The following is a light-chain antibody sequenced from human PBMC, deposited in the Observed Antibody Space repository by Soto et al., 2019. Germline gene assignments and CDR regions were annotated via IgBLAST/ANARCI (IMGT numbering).Light chain of an antibody. CDR2: EAV. CDR3: KSYAGSNTYV. V-gene: IGLV2-8*01. Sequence: QPALTQPPSASGSPGQSVTISCTGTKNDIGVYDFVSWYQHHPGKAPRLIIYEAVQRPSGVPDRFYRSKSGNTASLTVSGLQDADEADYFCKSYAGSNTYVFGSGTKLTVL. J-gene: IGLJ1*01. CDR1: KNDIGVYDF.